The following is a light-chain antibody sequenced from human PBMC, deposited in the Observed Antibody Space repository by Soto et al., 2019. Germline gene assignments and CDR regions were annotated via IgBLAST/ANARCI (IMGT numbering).Light chain of an antibody. CDR1: QSVSSW. V-gene: IGKV1-5*01. CDR2: DAS. CDR3: QQYNQYSWT. Sequence: DIQMTQSPATLSASVGDRVTITCRASQSVSSWLAWYQQKPGKAPKLLIYDASNLESGVPLRFSGSGSGTEFTLTISSLQPDDFATYYCQQYNQYSWTFGQGTKVDIK. J-gene: IGKJ1*01.